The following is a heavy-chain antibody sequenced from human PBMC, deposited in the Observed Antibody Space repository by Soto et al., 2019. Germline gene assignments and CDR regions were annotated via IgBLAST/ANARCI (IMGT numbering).Heavy chain of an antibody. J-gene: IGHJ5*02. CDR3: TRGPPRVRWFDP. CDR1: GGAVSSGAYY. Sequence: SETLSLTCTVSGGAVSSGAYYWSWIRQPPGKGLEWIGHIYFTGSTNYNPSLKSRVTMSLDTSRNQFSLKLSSVTAADTAVYYCTRGPPRVRWFDPWGLGTLVTVSS. CDR2: IYFTGST. V-gene: IGHV4-61*08.